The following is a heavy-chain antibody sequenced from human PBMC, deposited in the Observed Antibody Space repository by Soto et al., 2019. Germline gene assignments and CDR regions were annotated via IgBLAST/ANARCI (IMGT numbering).Heavy chain of an antibody. Sequence: SETLSLTCSFSGDSVTSHYFTWIRQSPEKGLEWIGYMHYTGFSHYNPSLKSRLTISVDKSKNQFTLQLTSVTVADTAVYYCARDLRHCSGGSCYPDYWGQGTLVTVSS. J-gene: IGHJ4*02. CDR3: ARDLRHCSGGSCYPDY. CDR2: MHYTGFS. V-gene: IGHV4-59*02. CDR1: GDSVTSHY. D-gene: IGHD2-15*01.